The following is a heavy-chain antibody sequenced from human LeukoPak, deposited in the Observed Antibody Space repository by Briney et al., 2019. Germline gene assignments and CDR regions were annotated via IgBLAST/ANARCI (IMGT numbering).Heavy chain of an antibody. CDR3: ARAAEISALDN. Sequence: GGSLRLSCAASGFRFSNYWMTWVRQAPGKGLEWVATIKQYGSEKYYVASVKGRFTISRDNAKKSLFLQMDSLRGEDTAVYYCARAAEISALDNWGQGTLVTVSS. D-gene: IGHD6-13*01. J-gene: IGHJ4*02. CDR2: IKQYGSEK. CDR1: GFRFSNYW. V-gene: IGHV3-7*05.